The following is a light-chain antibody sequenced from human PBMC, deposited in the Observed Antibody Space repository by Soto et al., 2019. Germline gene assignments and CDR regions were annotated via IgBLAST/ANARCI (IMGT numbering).Light chain of an antibody. CDR2: DVT. Sequence: QSALTQPASVSGSPGQSITISCTGTSSDVGNYNYVSWYQQHPGKAPKLMIYDVTKRPSGAPDRFSGSKSGNTASLTVSALQAEDEADYYCSSYTDRKHLVFGTGTKVTVL. CDR3: SSYTDRKHLV. V-gene: IGLV2-8*01. J-gene: IGLJ1*01. CDR1: SSDVGNYNY.